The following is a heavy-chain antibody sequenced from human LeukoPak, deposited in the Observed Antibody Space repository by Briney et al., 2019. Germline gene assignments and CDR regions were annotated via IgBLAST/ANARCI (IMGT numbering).Heavy chain of an antibody. Sequence: PSETLSLTCTVSGGSISSYYWSWIRQPPGKGLEWIGYIYYGGSTNYNPPLKSRVTISVDPSKNQFSLKLSSVTAADTAVYYCARVQYSSGWYLYFQHWGQGTLVTVSS. V-gene: IGHV4-59*01. CDR3: ARVQYSSGWYLYFQH. J-gene: IGHJ1*01. D-gene: IGHD6-19*01. CDR2: IYYGGST. CDR1: GGSISSYY.